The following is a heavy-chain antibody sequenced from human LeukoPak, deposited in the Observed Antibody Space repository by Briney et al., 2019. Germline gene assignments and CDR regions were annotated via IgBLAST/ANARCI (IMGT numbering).Heavy chain of an antibody. CDR1: GGSISSYC. CDR2: IYYSGTT. D-gene: IGHD1-26*01. J-gene: IGHJ4*02. CDR3: ARDYEGATYDY. Sequence: SETLSLTCTVSGGSISSYCWSWLRQPPGKGLEWIGYIYYSGTTNYNPSLKSQVTIAVDTSKNQFSLKLSSVTAADTAVYYCARDYEGATYDYWGQGTLVTVSS. V-gene: IGHV4-59*01.